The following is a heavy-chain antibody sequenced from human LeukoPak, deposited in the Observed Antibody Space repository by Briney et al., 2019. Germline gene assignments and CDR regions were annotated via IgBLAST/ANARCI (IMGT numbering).Heavy chain of an antibody. J-gene: IGHJ3*02. CDR1: GYSFTSYW. D-gene: IGHD3-3*01. Sequence: GGSLRLSCKGSGYSFTSYWIGWVRQMPGKGLEWMGIIYPGDSDIRYSPSFQGQVTISADKSTSTAYLQWSSLKASDTAMYYCARLRSYYDFWSGYYLAGHDAFDIWGQGTMVTVSS. V-gene: IGHV5-51*01. CDR2: IYPGDSDI. CDR3: ARLRSYYDFWSGYYLAGHDAFDI.